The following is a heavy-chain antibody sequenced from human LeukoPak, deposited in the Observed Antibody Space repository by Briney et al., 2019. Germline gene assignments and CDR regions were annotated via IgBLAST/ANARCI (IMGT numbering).Heavy chain of an antibody. V-gene: IGHV1-18*01. CDR1: GYTFTSYG. CDR2: ISAYNGNT. Sequence: ASVKVSCKASGYTFTSYGISWVRQAPGQGLEWMGWISAYNGNTNYAQKLQGRVTMTTDTSTSTAYVELRSLRSDDTAVYYCAREPEYSGSYYFDYWGQGTLVTVSS. CDR3: AREPEYSGSYYFDY. D-gene: IGHD1-26*01. J-gene: IGHJ4*02.